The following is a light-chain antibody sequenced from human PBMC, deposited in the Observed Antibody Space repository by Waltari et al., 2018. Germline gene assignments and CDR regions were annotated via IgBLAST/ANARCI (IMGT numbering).Light chain of an antibody. CDR3: QQYNNWPPT. CDR1: QSVNGH. V-gene: IGKV3-15*01. CDR2: DAS. J-gene: IGKJ4*01. Sequence: VMTQSPATLPVSPGERATLSCRASQSVNGHLPWYQPRPGQAPRLLIHDASTRATGIPLRFSGSGSGTEFTLTISSLQSEDSAMYCCQQYNNWPPTFGGGTKVEIK.